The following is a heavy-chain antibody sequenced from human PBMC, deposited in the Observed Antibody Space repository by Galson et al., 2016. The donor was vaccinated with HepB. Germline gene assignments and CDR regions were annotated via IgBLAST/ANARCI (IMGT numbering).Heavy chain of an antibody. CDR3: AKATLVATITEFDY. V-gene: IGHV3-23*01. J-gene: IGHJ4*02. Sequence: SLRLSCAASGFSFTSSAMSWVRQAPGKGLEWVSAISASGGSTYYADSVKGRFTVSRDNSKNTLFLQMNSLRAEDTAVYYCAKATLVATITEFDYWGQRTLVTVSS. D-gene: IGHD5-12*01. CDR1: GFSFTSSA. CDR2: ISASGGST.